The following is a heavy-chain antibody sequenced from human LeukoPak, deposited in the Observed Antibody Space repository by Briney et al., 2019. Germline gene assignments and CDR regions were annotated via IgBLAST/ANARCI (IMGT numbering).Heavy chain of an antibody. J-gene: IGHJ4*02. CDR2: IIPIFGTA. V-gene: IGHV1-69*06. D-gene: IGHD5-12*01. CDR3: ARVNPDSGYDLDY. Sequence: SVKVSCKASGGTFSSYAISWVRQAPGQGLEWMGGIIPIFGTANYAQKFQGRVTITADKSTSTAYMELRSLRSDDTAVYYCARVNPDSGYDLDYWGQGTLVTVSS. CDR1: GGTFSSYA.